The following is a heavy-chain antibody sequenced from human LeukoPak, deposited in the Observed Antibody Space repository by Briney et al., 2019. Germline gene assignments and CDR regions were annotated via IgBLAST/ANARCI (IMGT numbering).Heavy chain of an antibody. V-gene: IGHV3-23*01. CDR2: ISGSGGST. D-gene: IGHD3-22*01. CDR3: AKEMYYYDSSGYYGPPFLDY. J-gene: IGHJ4*02. CDR1: GFTFSSYA. Sequence: GGSLRLSCAASGFTFSSYAMSWVRQAPGKGLEWVSAISGSGGSTYYADSVKGRFTISRDNSKNTLYLQMNSLRAEDTAVYYCAKEMYYYDSSGYYGPPFLDYWGQGTLVTVSS.